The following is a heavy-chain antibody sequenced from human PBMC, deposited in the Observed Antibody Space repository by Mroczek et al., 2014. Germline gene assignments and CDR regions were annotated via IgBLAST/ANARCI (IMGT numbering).Heavy chain of an antibody. Sequence: QVQLQESGPGLVKPSQTLSLTCTVSGGFISSGGYYWSWIRQHPGKGLEWIGYIYYSGSTYYNPSLKSRVTISVDTSKNQFSLKLSSVTAADTAVYYCARGLGLGWGYGGNSGPYYYYYGSGRRGAKGPTVTVS. J-gene: IGHJ6*02. CDR2: IYYSGST. CDR3: ARGLGLGWGYGGNSGPYYYYYGSGRR. CDR1: GGFISSGGYY. V-gene: IGHV4-31*03. D-gene: IGHD4-23*01.